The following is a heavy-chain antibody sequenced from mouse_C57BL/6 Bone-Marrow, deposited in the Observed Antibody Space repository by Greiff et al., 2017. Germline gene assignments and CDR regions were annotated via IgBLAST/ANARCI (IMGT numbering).Heavy chain of an antibody. D-gene: IGHD1-1*01. V-gene: IGHV1-18*01. CDR3: ARGGTTVVEGYAMDY. CDR1: GYTFTDYN. J-gene: IGHJ4*01. CDR2: INPNNGGT. Sequence: EVQLQQSGPELVKPGASVKIPCKASGYTFTDYNMDWVKQSHGKSLEWIGDINPNNGGTIYNQKFKGKATLTVDKSSSTAYMELRSLTSEDTAVYYCARGGTTVVEGYAMDYWGQGTSVTVSS.